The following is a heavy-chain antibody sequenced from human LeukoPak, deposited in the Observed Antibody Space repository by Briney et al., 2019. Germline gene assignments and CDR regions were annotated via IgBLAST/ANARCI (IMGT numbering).Heavy chain of an antibody. D-gene: IGHD6-13*01. J-gene: IGHJ3*02. CDR2: ISAYNGNT. Sequence: GASVKVSCKASGYTFTSYGISWVRQAPGQGLEWMGWISAYNGNTNYAQKLQGRVTMTTDTSTSTVYMELSSLRSEDTAVYYCARGLGSGWYHAFEIWGQGTTVTVSS. V-gene: IGHV1-18*01. CDR3: ARGLGSGWYHAFEI. CDR1: GYTFTSYG.